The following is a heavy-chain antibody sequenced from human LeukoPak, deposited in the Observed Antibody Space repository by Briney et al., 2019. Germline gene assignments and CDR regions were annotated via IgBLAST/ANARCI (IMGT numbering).Heavy chain of an antibody. Sequence: GGSLRLSCAASGFTFSSYAMSWVRQAPGKGLEWVSAISGSGGSTYYADSVKGRFTISRDNSKNTLYLQMNSLRAEDTAVYYCAKPPGLFYDFWSGYFPFDYWGQGTLVTVSS. CDR1: GFTFSSYA. J-gene: IGHJ4*02. CDR2: ISGSGGST. D-gene: IGHD3-3*01. V-gene: IGHV3-23*01. CDR3: AKPPGLFYDFWSGYFPFDY.